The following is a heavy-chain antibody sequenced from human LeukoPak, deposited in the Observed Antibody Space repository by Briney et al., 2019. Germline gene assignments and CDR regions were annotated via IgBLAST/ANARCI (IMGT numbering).Heavy chain of an antibody. CDR3: ARGGVVDAFDI. V-gene: IGHV4-59*01. D-gene: IGHD2-15*01. CDR1: GGSISGYY. CDR2: IYYSGST. J-gene: IGHJ3*02. Sequence: NPSETLSLTCTVSGGSISGYYWGWIRQPPGKGLEWIGYIYYSGSTNYNPSLKSRVTISVDTSKNQFSLKLSSVTAADTAVYYCARGGVVDAFDIWGQGTMVTVSS.